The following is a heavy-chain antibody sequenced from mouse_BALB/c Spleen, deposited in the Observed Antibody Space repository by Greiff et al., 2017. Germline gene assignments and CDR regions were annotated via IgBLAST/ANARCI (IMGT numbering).Heavy chain of an antibody. CDR2: IYPGDGDT. CDR1: GYAFSSSW. D-gene: IGHD4-1*01. CDR3: ARRKETGSFAY. V-gene: IGHV1-82*01. J-gene: IGHJ3*01. Sequence: QIQLQQSGPELVKPGASVKISCKASGYAFSSSWMNWVKQRPGQGLEWIGRIYPGDGDTNYNGKFKGKATLTADKSSSTAYMQLSSLTSVDSAVYFCARRKETGSFAYWGQGTLVTVSA.